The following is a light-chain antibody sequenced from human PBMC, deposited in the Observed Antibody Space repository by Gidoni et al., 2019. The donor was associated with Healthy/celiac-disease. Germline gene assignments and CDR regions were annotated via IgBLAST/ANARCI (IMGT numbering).Light chain of an antibody. Sequence: QSVLTQPPSASGNPGQRVTISCSGSSSNIGSHYIYWYQQLPGTAPKLLIYKNNQRPSGVPDRFSGSKSGTSASLAISGLRSEDEADYYCAAWDDSRSSHGVFGGGTKLTVL. V-gene: IGLV1-47*01. CDR2: KNN. CDR1: SSNIGSHY. J-gene: IGLJ3*02. CDR3: AAWDDSRSSHGV.